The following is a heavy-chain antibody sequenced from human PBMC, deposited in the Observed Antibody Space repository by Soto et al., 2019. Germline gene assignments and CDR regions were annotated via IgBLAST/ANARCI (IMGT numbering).Heavy chain of an antibody. V-gene: IGHV4-39*02. CDR3: VRLPASGVVGKYGMDV. J-gene: IGHJ6*02. D-gene: IGHD2-21*01. Sequence: PSETLSLTCSVSGGSITSSTYYWGWIRQPPGKGLEWIGSIYYSGATYYHPSLKSRVTISVDTSKNHFSLKLSSMTAADTAVYYCVRLPASGVVGKYGMDVWGQGTTVTVSS. CDR2: IYYSGAT. CDR1: GGSITSSTYY.